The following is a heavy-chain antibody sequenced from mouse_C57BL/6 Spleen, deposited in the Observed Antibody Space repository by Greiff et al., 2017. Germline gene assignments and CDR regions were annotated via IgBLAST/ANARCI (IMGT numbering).Heavy chain of an antibody. CDR1: GYTFTSYW. D-gene: IGHD2-1*01. V-gene: IGHV1-5*01. J-gene: IGHJ4*01. CDR3: TRRGVYYGNYEGAMDY. Sequence: EVQLQQSGTVLARPGASVKMSCKTSGYTFTSYWMHWVKQRPGQGLEWIGAIYPGNSDTSYNQKFKGKAKLTAVTSASTAYMELSSLTNEDSAVYYCTRRGVYYGNYEGAMDYWGQGTSVTVSS. CDR2: IYPGNSDT.